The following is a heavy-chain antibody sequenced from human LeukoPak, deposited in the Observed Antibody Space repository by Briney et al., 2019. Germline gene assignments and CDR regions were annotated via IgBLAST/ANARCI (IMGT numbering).Heavy chain of an antibody. CDR2: ITSDGTSI. D-gene: IGHD6-19*01. CDR3: ARGAVAYYYFDN. Sequence: GGSLRLSCAASGFSFSTTCMHWVRQVPGQGLVWVARITSDGTSISYAESVKGRFTISRDNAKNTLYLQMNSLRAEDTAVYYCARGAVAYYYFDNWGQGTLVTVSS. CDR1: GFSFSTTC. V-gene: IGHV3-74*03. J-gene: IGHJ4*02.